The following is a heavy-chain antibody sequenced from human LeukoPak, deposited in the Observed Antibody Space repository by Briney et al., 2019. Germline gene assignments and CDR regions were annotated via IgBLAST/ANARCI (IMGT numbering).Heavy chain of an antibody. V-gene: IGHV3-7*01. CDR2: IKQDGSEK. CDR1: GFTFSNYW. J-gene: IGHJ4*02. CDR3: ARLRGLYSDTNRYQTALDC. Sequence: GGSLRLSCAASGFTFSNYWMSWVRQAPGKGLEWVANIKQDGSEKYYVDSVKGRFTISRDNAKNSLYVQMNSLRAEDTAVYYCARLRGLYSDTNRYQTALDCWGQGTLVTVSS. D-gene: IGHD1-26*01.